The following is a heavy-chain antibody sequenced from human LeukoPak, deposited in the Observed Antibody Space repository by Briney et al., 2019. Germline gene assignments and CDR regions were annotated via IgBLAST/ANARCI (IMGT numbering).Heavy chain of an antibody. Sequence: GGSLRLSCAASGFTFSSCSMNWVRQAPGKGLEWVSYISSSSSTIYYADSVKGRFTISRDNAKNSLYLQMNSLRAEDTAVYYCAKDALRIAAAGPIDYWGQGTLVTVSS. D-gene: IGHD6-13*01. V-gene: IGHV3-48*01. CDR1: GFTFSSCS. CDR2: ISSSSSTI. J-gene: IGHJ4*02. CDR3: AKDALRIAAAGPIDY.